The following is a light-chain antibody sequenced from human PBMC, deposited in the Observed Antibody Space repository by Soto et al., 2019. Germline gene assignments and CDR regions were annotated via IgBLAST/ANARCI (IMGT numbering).Light chain of an antibody. J-gene: IGLJ1*01. Sequence: QSALTQPASVSGSPGQSITISCTGTISDVGGYNFVSWYQQYPGKAPKLMICDVSNRPSGVSHRFSGSKSGNTASLTISGLQAEDEADYYCSSFTGSNYVFGTGTKLTVL. CDR2: DVS. CDR1: ISDVGGYNF. V-gene: IGLV2-14*03. CDR3: SSFTGSNYV.